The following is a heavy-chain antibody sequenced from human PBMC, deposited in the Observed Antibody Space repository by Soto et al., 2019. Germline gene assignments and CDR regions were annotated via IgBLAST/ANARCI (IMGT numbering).Heavy chain of an antibody. CDR2: ISSSSSYI. CDR1: GFTFSSYS. D-gene: IGHD6-13*01. V-gene: IGHV3-21*01. Sequence: VGSLILSCAASGFTFSSYSMNWVRQAPGKGLEWVSSISSSSSYIYYADSVKGRFTISRDNAKNSLYLQMNSLRAEDTAVYYCARVHSYSSSWSSGNYYYYGMDVWGQGPTVTVSS. J-gene: IGHJ6*02. CDR3: ARVHSYSSSWSSGNYYYYGMDV.